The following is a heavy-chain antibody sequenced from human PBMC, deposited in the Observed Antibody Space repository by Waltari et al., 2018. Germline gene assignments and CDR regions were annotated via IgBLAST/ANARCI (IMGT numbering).Heavy chain of an antibody. CDR3: AKDHGNWNNVGGYDLWAIFDY. D-gene: IGHD5-12*01. J-gene: IGHJ4*02. CDR2: ISWNSGSI. V-gene: IGHV3-9*01. CDR1: GFTFSSYA. Sequence: EVQLVESGGGLVQPGGSLRLSCAASGFTFSSYAMSWVRQAPGKGLEWVSGISWNSGSIGYADSVKGRFTVSRDNNKNSLYLQMNSLRGEDTALYYCAKDHGNWNNVGGYDLWAIFDYWGQGTLVTVSS.